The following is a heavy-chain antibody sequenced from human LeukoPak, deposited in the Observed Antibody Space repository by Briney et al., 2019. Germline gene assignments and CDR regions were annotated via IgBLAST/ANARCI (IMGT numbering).Heavy chain of an antibody. CDR3: ARLWPKGDY. V-gene: IGHV3-72*01. J-gene: IGHJ4*02. CDR2: IRNKANSDTT. D-gene: IGHD3-10*01. Sequence: PGGSLRLSCEASGITFSSYGMSWVRQAPGKGLEWIGRIRNKANSDTTEYAASLRGRLTISRDDSKNSLYLQMDSLNTEDTAVYFCARLWPKGDYWGQGTLVTVSS. CDR1: GITFSSYG.